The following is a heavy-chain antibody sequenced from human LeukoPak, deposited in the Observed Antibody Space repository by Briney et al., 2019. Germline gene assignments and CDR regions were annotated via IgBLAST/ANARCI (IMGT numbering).Heavy chain of an antibody. CDR3: ARVAKQQLVPYYYYYYYMDV. V-gene: IGHV4-61*02. CDR1: GGSISSGSYY. D-gene: IGHD6-13*01. CDR2: IYTSGST. Sequence: SETLSLTCTVSGGSISSGSYYWSWIRQPAGKVLEWIGRIYTSGSTNYNPSLKSRVTISVDTSKNQFSLTLVSVTAADTAVYYCARVAKQQLVPYYYYYYYMDVWGKGTTVTVSS. J-gene: IGHJ6*03.